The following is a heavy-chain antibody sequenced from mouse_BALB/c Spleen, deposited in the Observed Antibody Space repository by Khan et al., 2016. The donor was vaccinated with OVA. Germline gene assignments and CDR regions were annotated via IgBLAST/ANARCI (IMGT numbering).Heavy chain of an antibody. CDR3: ARGSTYF. J-gene: IGHJ2*01. V-gene: IGHV1-18*01. CDR2: INPNIGGT. CDR1: GYTFTDYT. Sequence: EVQLQQSGPELVKPGASVKISCKTSGYTFTDYTIHWVKQSHGKSLEWIGNINPNIGGTNYNQRFKDKATLTVDMSSSTAYMELRSLISDDSAVYYCARGSTYFWGQGTTLTVSS.